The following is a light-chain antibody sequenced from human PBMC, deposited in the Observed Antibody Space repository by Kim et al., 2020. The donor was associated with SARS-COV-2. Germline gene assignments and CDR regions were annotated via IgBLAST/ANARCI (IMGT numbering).Light chain of an antibody. CDR1: KLGDKY. Sequence: SYELTQPPSVSVSPGQTASITCSGDKLGDKYACWYQQKPGQSPVLVIYQDTNRPSGIPERFSGSNSGNTATLTISGTQAMDEADYYCQAWDRSIVWVFGGGTQLTVL. J-gene: IGLJ3*02. CDR3: QAWDRSIVWV. V-gene: IGLV3-1*01. CDR2: QDT.